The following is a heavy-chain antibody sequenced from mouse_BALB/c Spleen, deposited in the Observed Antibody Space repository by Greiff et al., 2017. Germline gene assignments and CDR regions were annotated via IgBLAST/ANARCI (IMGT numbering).Heavy chain of an antibody. CDR1: GFTFSSFG. Sequence: EVNVVESGGGLVQPGGSRKLSCAASGFTFSSFGMHWVRQAPEKGLEWVAYISSGSSTIYYADTVKGRFTISRDNPKNTLFLQMTSLRSEDTAMYYCARSLRPFDYWGQGTTLTVSS. J-gene: IGHJ2*01. CDR3: ARSLRPFDY. D-gene: IGHD1-2*01. V-gene: IGHV5-17*02. CDR2: ISSGSSTI.